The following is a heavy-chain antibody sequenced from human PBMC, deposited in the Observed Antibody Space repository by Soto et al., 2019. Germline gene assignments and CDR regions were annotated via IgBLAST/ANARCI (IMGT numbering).Heavy chain of an antibody. V-gene: IGHV5-51*03. CDR1: GFTFSTNW. J-gene: IGHJ4*02. CDR3: ARRITISGVLSHFDY. Sequence: EVQLVQSGAEVKKPGESLKISCKGSGFTFSTNWIGWVRQMPGKGLEWMGIIYPADSHTRYSPSFQSQVTISADKSITTAYLQWSSLKASDTAIYYCARRITISGVLSHFDYWGQGTLVTVST. CDR2: IYPADSHT. D-gene: IGHD3-3*01.